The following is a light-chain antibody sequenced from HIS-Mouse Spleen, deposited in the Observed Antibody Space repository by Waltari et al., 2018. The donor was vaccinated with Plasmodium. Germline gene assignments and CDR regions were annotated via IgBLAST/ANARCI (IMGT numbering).Light chain of an antibody. J-gene: IGLJ3*02. CDR1: SLRSYY. CDR3: NSRDSSGNHQV. CDR2: GKN. V-gene: IGLV3-19*01. Sequence: SSELTQDPAVSVAFGQTVRITCQGDSLRSYYASWYQQKPGQAPVLVIYGKNNRPSGIPDRCSGSSSGNTASVTITGAQAEDEADYYCNSRDSSGNHQVFGGGTKLTVL.